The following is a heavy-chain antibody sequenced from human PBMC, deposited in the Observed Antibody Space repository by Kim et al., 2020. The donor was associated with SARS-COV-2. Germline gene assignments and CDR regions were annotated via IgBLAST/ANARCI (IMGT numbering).Heavy chain of an antibody. V-gene: IGHV3-11*01. J-gene: IGHJ4*02. CDR3: ARDGGRSSSKTLYQPLLDY. D-gene: IGHD2-2*01. Sequence: GRFTISRDNAKNSLYLQMNSLRAEDTAVYYCARDGGRSSSKTLYQPLLDYWGQGTLVTVSS.